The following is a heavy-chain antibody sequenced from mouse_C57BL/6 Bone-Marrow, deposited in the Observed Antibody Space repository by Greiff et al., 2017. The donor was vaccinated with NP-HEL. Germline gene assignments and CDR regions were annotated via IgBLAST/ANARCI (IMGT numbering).Heavy chain of an antibody. D-gene: IGHD3-1*01. J-gene: IGHJ3*01. CDR1: GYTFTDYY. Sequence: VKLQESGAELVRPGASVKLSCKASGYTFTDYYINWVKQRPGQGLEWIARIYPGSGNTYYNEKFKGKATLTADKSSSTAYMQLSSLTSENSAVYFCARGAARALAYWGQGALVTVAA. CDR3: ARGAARALAY. CDR2: IYPGSGNT. V-gene: IGHV1-76*01.